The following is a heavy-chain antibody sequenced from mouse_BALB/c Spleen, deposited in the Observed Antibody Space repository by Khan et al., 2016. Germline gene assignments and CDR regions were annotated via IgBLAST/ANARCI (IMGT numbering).Heavy chain of an antibody. D-gene: IGHD2-1*01. CDR1: GYTFSSYW. V-gene: IGHV1-9*01. J-gene: IGHJ1*01. CDR3: ARDYYGNYWYFDV. Sequence: QVQLQQSGAELMKPGASVKISCKATGYTFSSYWIEWVKQRPGHGLEWIGEILPGSGSTNYNEKFKGKATFTADTSSNTAYMQLSSLTSEDSAVYYCARDYYGNYWYFDVWGAGTTVTVSS. CDR2: ILPGSGST.